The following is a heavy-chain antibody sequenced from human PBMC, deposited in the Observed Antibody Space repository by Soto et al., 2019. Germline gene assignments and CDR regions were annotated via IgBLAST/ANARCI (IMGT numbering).Heavy chain of an antibody. Sequence: EVQLLESGGGLVQPGGSLRLSCAASGFTFSNYAMSWVRQAPGKGLEWVSGISGGGGSTYYADSVRGRFTISRDNSEKTLYRQLNSLRGEGAAIYYCAKGSGYISEWIDDWGQGGLVTVSS. CDR1: GFTFSNYA. D-gene: IGHD6-19*01. CDR3: AKGSGYISEWIDD. CDR2: ISGGGGST. V-gene: IGHV3-23*01. J-gene: IGHJ4*02.